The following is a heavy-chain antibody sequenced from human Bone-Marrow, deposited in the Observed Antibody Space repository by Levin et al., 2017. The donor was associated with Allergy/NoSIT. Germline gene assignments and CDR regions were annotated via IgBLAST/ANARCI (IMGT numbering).Heavy chain of an antibody. D-gene: IGHD5/OR15-5a*01. J-gene: IGHJ4*02. CDR1: GYVFTRYW. CDR3: TTSVATLGLDY. CDR2: IFPDDSET. V-gene: IGHV5-51*01. Sequence: GGSLRLSCKASGYVFTRYWIGWVRQMPGKGLELMGIIFPDDSETKYSPSFQGRVTLSADKSISTAYLQWSSLKASDTAVFYCTTSVATLGLDYWGQGTTVTVSS.